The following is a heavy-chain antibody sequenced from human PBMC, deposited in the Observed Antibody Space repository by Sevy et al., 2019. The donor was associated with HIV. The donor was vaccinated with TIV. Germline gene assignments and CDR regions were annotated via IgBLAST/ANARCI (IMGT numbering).Heavy chain of an antibody. D-gene: IGHD3-10*01. CDR2: ISAYNGNT. V-gene: IGHV1-18*01. CDR1: GYTFTSYG. J-gene: IGHJ5*02. CDR3: ARETMVRGVTGWFDP. Sequence: ASLKVSCKASGYTFTSYGISWVRQAPGQGLEWMGWISAYNGNTNYAQKLQGRVTMTTDTSTSTAYMELRSLRSDDTAVYYCARETMVRGVTGWFDPWGQGTLVTVSS.